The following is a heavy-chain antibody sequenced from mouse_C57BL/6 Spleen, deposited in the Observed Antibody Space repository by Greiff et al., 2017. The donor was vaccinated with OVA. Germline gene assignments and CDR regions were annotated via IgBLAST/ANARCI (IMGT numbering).Heavy chain of an antibody. Sequence: QVQLQQPGAELVMPGASVKLSCKASGYTFTSYWMHWVKQRPGQGLEWIGEIDPSDSYTNYNQKFKGKSTLTVDKSSSTAYMQLSSLTSEDSAVYYCARSHYYGSRYFDVWGTGTTVTVSS. D-gene: IGHD1-1*01. V-gene: IGHV1-69*01. J-gene: IGHJ1*03. CDR3: ARSHYYGSRYFDV. CDR1: GYTFTSYW. CDR2: IDPSDSYT.